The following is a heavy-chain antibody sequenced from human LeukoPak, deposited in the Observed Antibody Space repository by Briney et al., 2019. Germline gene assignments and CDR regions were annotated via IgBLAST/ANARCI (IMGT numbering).Heavy chain of an antibody. CDR2: IRYDGSNE. CDR1: GVTFISYG. CDR3: AKESGDHFEAFDI. Sequence: GASLRLSCAASGVTFISYGIHWVRQAPGKGLEWVAFIRYDGSNEHYADSVKGRFSISRDNSKNTVYLQMNSLRAEYTAVYYCAKESGDHFEAFDIWGQGTMVTVSS. V-gene: IGHV3-30*02. J-gene: IGHJ3*02. D-gene: IGHD1-26*01.